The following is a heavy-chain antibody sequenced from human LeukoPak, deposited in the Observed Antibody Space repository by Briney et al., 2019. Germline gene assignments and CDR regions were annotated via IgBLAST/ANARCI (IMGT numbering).Heavy chain of an antibody. Sequence: ASVKVSCKASGYTFTSYYMHWVRQAPGQGLEWMGIINPSGGSTSYAQKFQGRVTMTRDMSTGTVYMELSSLRSEDTAVYYCASGSGWYYFDYWGQGTLVTVSS. CDR3: ASGSGWYYFDY. D-gene: IGHD6-19*01. CDR1: GYTFTSYY. V-gene: IGHV1-46*01. J-gene: IGHJ4*02. CDR2: INPSGGST.